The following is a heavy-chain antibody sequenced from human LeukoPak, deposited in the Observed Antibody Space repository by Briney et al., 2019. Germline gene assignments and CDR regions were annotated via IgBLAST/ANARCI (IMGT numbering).Heavy chain of an antibody. Sequence: PGGSLRLSCAASGFTFSTYAMHWVRQAPGKGLEWVAVISYDGSNKYSADSVKGRFTISRDNSKNTLYLQMNSLRAEDTAVYYCAKSHHVTAIDYWGQGTLVTVSS. V-gene: IGHV3-30*04. CDR1: GFTFSTYA. CDR3: AKSHHVTAIDY. J-gene: IGHJ4*02. D-gene: IGHD2-21*02. CDR2: ISYDGSNK.